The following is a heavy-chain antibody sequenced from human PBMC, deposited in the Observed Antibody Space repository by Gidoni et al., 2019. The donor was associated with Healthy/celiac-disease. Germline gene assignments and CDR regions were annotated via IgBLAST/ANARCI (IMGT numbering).Heavy chain of an antibody. D-gene: IGHD6-6*01. CDR2: IWYDGSNK. J-gene: IGHJ4*02. CDR1: GFTFSSYG. CDR3: ARDPEYSSSFFDY. V-gene: IGHV3-33*01. Sequence: QVQRVESGEGVVQPGRSLGISCAASGFTFSSYGMHWVRQAPGKGLEWVAVIWYDGSNKYYADSVKGRFTISRDNSKNTLYLQMNSLRAEDTAVYYCARDPEYSSSFFDYWGQGTLVTVSS.